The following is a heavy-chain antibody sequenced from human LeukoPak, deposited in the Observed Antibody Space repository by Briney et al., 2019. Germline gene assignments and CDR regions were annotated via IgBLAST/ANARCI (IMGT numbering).Heavy chain of an antibody. D-gene: IGHD3-9*01. V-gene: IGHV3-23*01. J-gene: IGHJ3*02. CDR3: AKANFYHRDPAGYLEEHTLDM. CDR2: ISSAGATT. CDR1: GFTLRNYG. Sequence: GGSLRLSCGPSGFTLRNYGMTWVRQAPGKGLEWVSIISSAGATTYYAESVKGRFTISRDNPKNTLYLQMYSLRADDTAVYYCAKANFYHRDPAGYLEEHTLDMWGQGTMVTVSS.